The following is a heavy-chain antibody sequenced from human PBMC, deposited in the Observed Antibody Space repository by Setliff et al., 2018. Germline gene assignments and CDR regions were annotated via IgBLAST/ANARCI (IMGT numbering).Heavy chain of an antibody. J-gene: IGHJ4*02. V-gene: IGHV4-59*01. D-gene: IGHD3-10*01. CDR2: VHYSGDS. CDR1: GDSMSSYY. Sequence: PSETLSLTCTVSGDSMSSYYWSWIRQSPGKGLEWIGYVHYSGDSNYNPSLKSRVTMSVDTSKDQFSLNLRSVTAADTAVYYCARQPSSGSYYNPRPYYFDFWGQGTLVTSPQ. CDR3: ARQPSSGSYYNPRPYYFDF.